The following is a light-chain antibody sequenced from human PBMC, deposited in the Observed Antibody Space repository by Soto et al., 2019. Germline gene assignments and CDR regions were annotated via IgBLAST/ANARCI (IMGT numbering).Light chain of an antibody. CDR1: SANIGTDY. CDR3: ATWDHRLSAGV. V-gene: IGLV1-51*02. CDR2: DNN. J-gene: IGLJ3*02. Sequence: QSVLTQPPSVSAAPGQTVTISCSGSSANIGTDYVSWYQHVPGTAPKLLIYDNNKRPSEIPDRFSGSKSGTSATLGITGLQTGDEADYYCATWDHRLSAGVFGGGTKLTVL.